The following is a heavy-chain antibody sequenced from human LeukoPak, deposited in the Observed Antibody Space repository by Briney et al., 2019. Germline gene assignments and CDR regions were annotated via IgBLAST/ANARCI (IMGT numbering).Heavy chain of an antibody. CDR3: ANWKEGSSIFFDY. V-gene: IGHV3-23*01. CDR2: ISGSGDRT. Sequence: GGSLRLSCADSGFTFSSYAMTWARQAPGKGLEWVSSISGSGDRTYYADSVKGRFTISRDNSKNTVYLQMNLLRAEDTAIYYCANWKEGSSIFFDYWGQGTLVSVSS. CDR1: GFTFSSYA. D-gene: IGHD1-1*01. J-gene: IGHJ4*02.